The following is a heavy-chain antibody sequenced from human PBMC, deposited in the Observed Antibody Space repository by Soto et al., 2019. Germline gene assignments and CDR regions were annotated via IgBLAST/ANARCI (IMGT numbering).Heavy chain of an antibody. CDR2: IYYSGST. CDR1: GGSISSDNYY. V-gene: IGHV4-39*01. Sequence: QLQLQESGPGLVKPSETLSLTCTVSGGSISSDNYYWGWIRQPPGKGLEWIGSIYYSGSTYYNPSLERRVTISLDTSKNQFSLKLKSVTAADTAVYYCARLPVSGPYYYCMDVWGKGTTVTVSS. CDR3: ARLPVSGPYYYCMDV. D-gene: IGHD6-19*01. J-gene: IGHJ6*03.